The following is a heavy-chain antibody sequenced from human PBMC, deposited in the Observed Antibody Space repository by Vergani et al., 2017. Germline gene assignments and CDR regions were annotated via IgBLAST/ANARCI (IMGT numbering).Heavy chain of an antibody. CDR3: AKDSWGEYDFWSGYPKWNHAFDI. CDR2: ISWNSGSL. Sequence: EVQLVESGGGLVKPGGSLRLSCAASGFTFSSYSMNWVRQAPGKGLEWVSGISWNSGSLGYADSVKGRFTISRDNAKNSLYLQMNSLSAEDTALYYCAKDSWGEYDFWSGYPKWNHAFDIWGQGTMVTVSS. V-gene: IGHV3-9*01. D-gene: IGHD3-3*01. CDR1: GFTFSSYS. J-gene: IGHJ3*02.